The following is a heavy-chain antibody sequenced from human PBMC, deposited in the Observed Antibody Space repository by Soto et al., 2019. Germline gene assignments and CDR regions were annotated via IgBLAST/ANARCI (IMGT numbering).Heavy chain of an antibody. J-gene: IGHJ3*02. D-gene: IGHD2-2*01. CDR1: GFTFSSYS. CDR3: ARRRCISTSCYVAFDI. Sequence: GGSLRLSCAASGFTFSSYSMNWVRQAPGKGLEWVSYISSSSSTIYYADSVKGRFTISRDNAKNSLYLQMNSLRDEDTAVYYCARRRCISTSCYVAFDIWGQGTMVTVSS. CDR2: ISSSSSTI. V-gene: IGHV3-48*02.